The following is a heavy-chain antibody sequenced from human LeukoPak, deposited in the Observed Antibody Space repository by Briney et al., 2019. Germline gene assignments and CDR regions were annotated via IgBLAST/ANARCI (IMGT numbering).Heavy chain of an antibody. CDR2: ISYDGTNK. CDR3: ARALDRDAFDI. CDR1: GFTFSSYG. J-gene: IGHJ3*02. D-gene: IGHD2-2*03. Sequence: GGSLRLSCAASGFTFSSYGMHWVRQAPGEGLEWVAVISYDGTNKYYADSVQGRFTISRDNSKNTVYVQMNSLRAEDTALYYCARALDRDAFDIWGQGTMVTVSS. V-gene: IGHV3-30*03.